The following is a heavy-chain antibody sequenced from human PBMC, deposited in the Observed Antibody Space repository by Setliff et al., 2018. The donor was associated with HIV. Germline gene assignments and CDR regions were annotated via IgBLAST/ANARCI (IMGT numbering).Heavy chain of an antibody. CDR1: TVSITTTSDS. CDR3: ARQMGSGSYDTGYYFDS. J-gene: IGHJ4*02. Sequence: SETLSLTCNVSTVSITTTSDSWAWIRQPPGKGLEWIGSISFSPGTGLEWIVGITYSETTSYNPTLNGRVTMSVGTSKNQFSLDLSSVTAADTAVYFCARQMGSGSYDTGYYFDSWGQGTPVTVSS. D-gene: IGHD1-26*01. V-gene: IGHV4-39*01. CDR2: ITYSETT.